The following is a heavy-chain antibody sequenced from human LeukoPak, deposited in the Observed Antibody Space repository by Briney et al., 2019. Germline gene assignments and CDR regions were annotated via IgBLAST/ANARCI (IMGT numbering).Heavy chain of an antibody. D-gene: IGHD2-2*02. Sequence: ASVKVSCKASGYTFTGYYMHWVRQAPGQGLEWMGWINPNSGGTNYAQKFQGRVTMTRDTSISTAYMELSRLRSDATAVYYCARAHPLGYCSSTSCYRTYYYGMDVWGQGTTVTVSS. J-gene: IGHJ6*02. CDR2: INPNSGGT. CDR1: GYTFTGYY. V-gene: IGHV1-2*02. CDR3: ARAHPLGYCSSTSCYRTYYYGMDV.